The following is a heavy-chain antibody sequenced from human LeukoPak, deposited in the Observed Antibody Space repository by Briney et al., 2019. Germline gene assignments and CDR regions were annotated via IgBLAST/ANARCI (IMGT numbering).Heavy chain of an antibody. D-gene: IGHD6-19*01. CDR2: ISAYNGNT. V-gene: IGHV1-18*01. CDR1: GYTFTSYG. Sequence: ASVKVSCKASGYTFTSYGISWARQAPGQGLEWMGWISAYNGNTNYAQKLQGRLTMTTDTSTSTAYMELRSLRSDDTAVYYCARDRRIAVAGTIMSYWGQGTLVTVSS. J-gene: IGHJ4*02. CDR3: ARDRRIAVAGTIMSY.